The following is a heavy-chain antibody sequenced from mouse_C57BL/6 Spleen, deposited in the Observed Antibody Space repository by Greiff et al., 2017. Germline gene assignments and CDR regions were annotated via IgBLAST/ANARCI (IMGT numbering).Heavy chain of an antibody. V-gene: IGHV5-9-1*02. Sequence: EVQRVESGEGLVKPGGSLKLSCAASGFTFSSYAMSWVRQTPEKRLEWVAYISSGGDYIYYADTVKGRFTISRDNARNTLYLQMSSLKSEDTAMYYCTTSMVVTSWFAYWGQGTLVTVSA. D-gene: IGHD2-3*01. CDR3: TTSMVVTSWFAY. CDR1: GFTFSSYA. J-gene: IGHJ3*01. CDR2: ISSGGDYI.